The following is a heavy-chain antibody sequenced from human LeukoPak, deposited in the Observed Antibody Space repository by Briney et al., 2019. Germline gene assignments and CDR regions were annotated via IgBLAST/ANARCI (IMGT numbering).Heavy chain of an antibody. J-gene: IGHJ4*02. CDR3: ARDFMYNNRCTGC. CDR1: GFPVPNAR. D-gene: IGHD1-14*01. Sequence: GGSPSLSFSAPGFPVPNARVNLGRPAPREGLGWVSRIKTDGGSTSYADSVKGRFTISRDNAKNTLYLQMNSLRAEDTAVYYCARDFMYNNRCTGCWGQGTLVTVSS. V-gene: IGHV3-74*01. CDR2: IKTDGGST.